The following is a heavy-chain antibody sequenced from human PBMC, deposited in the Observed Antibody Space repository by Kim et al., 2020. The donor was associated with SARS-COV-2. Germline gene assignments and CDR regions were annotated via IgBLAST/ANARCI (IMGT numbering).Heavy chain of an antibody. J-gene: IGHJ3*02. V-gene: IGHV4-61*01. Sequence: SETLSLTCTVSGGSVSSGSYYWSWIRQPPGKGLEWIGYIYYSGSTNYNPSLKSRVTISVDTSKNQFSLKLSSVTAADTAVYYCARHTVRRWSWTKAGACDIWGEGEMLTVSS. CDR1: GGSVSSGSYY. D-gene: IGHD4-4*01. CDR3: ARHTVRRWSWTKAGACDI. CDR2: IYYSGST.